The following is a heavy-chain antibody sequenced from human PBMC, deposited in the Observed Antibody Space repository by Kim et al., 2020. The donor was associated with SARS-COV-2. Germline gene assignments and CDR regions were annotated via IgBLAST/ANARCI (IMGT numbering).Heavy chain of an antibody. V-gene: IGHV3-23*01. D-gene: IGHD6-13*01. CDR3: AKVGSYSSSWYYFDY. J-gene: IGHJ4*02. Sequence: DSVKGRFTIARDNTKNTLYLQMNSLRAEDTAVYYCAKVGSYSSSWYYFDYWGQGTLVTVSS.